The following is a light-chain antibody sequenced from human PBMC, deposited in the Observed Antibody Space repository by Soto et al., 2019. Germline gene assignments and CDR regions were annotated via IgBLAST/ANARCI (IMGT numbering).Light chain of an antibody. CDR1: YDISSS. V-gene: IGKV1-9*01. J-gene: IGKJ2*01. Sequence: DIQLTQSPSFLSASVEDRVTISCRASYDISSSLAWYQQEPGKPPKHLIYDSSTLQTGVPSRFTGSGSGRKFTLTISCLQFGDFATYFCQQLSHYPYTFGQGTKLEI. CDR2: DSS. CDR3: QQLSHYPYT.